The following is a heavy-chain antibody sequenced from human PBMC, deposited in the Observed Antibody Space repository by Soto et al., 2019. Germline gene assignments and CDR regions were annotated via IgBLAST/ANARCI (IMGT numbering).Heavy chain of an antibody. J-gene: IGHJ4*02. CDR2: IIPIFDTA. CDR1: GGSFNRHT. D-gene: IGHD3-22*01. V-gene: IGHV1-69*01. CDR3: ARGWGYDSTDYYYAY. Sequence: QVQLVQSGAEVRKPGSSVRVSCKASGGSFNRHTISWVRQAPGQGLEWMGGIIPIFDTANHAQKFQGRVTIIADESTSTVYMELSILRSDDTAIYYCARGWGYDSTDYYYAYWGQGTLVIVSS.